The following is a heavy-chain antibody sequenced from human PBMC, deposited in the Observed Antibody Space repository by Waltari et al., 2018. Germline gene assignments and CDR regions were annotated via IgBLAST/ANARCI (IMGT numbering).Heavy chain of an antibody. D-gene: IGHD2-21*01. CDR2: INPSGGST. Sequence: QVQLVQSGAEVKKPGASVKISCKTSEYTFASSYVHWVRQAPGQGLEWMGIINPSGGSTIYAQRFQGRVTMTRDTSTSTVYMELSSLKSEDTAVYYCATDTGALWMDVWGQGTTVTVSS. CDR3: ATDTGALWMDV. V-gene: IGHV1-46*01. J-gene: IGHJ6*02. CDR1: EYTFASSY.